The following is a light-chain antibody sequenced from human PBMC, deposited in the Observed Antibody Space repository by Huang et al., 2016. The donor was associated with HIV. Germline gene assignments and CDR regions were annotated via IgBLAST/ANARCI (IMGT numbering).Light chain of an antibody. CDR3: QQYNKWPKFT. CDR2: GAS. CDR1: ESVNDN. Sequence: DIVMTQSPATLSVSPGERATLSCRASESVNDNLAWYQQKPGQAPRLVVFGASSSAICIPDRVSGSGSGTEFTLIISSLQSEDFAVYYCQQYNKWPKFTFGPGTRVDIK. V-gene: IGKV3-15*01. J-gene: IGKJ3*01.